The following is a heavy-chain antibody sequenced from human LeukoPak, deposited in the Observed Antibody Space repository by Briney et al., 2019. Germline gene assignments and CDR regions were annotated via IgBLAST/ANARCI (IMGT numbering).Heavy chain of an antibody. CDR1: GYTFTRYA. J-gene: IGHJ6*02. Sequence: GASVKVSCKASGYTFTRYAMNWVRQAPGQGLEWMGWINTNAGNPTCAQGFTGRFVFSLDTSVSTAYLQISSLKAEDTAVYYCATPKTNIAAAGTPDYYYGMDVWGQGTTVTVSS. CDR2: INTNAGNP. V-gene: IGHV7-4-1*02. CDR3: ATPKTNIAAAGTPDYYYGMDV. D-gene: IGHD6-13*01.